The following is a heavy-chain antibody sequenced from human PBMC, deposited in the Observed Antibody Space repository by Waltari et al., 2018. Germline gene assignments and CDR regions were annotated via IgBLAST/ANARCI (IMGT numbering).Heavy chain of an antibody. V-gene: IGHV1-69-2*01. D-gene: IGHD3-10*01. CDR3: ASERRHYFGSGSPHSYDS. CDR1: GYTFSDYY. CDR2: FDPEDGTT. Sequence: EVQLVQSGAEVKKPGATVTISCKVSGYTFSDYYMHWIQQATGKGLEWMGLFDPEDGTTTYAENFQGRVSITADTSTDTVYMELSSLRSEDTAVYYCASERRHYFGSGSPHSYDSWGQGTLVTVSS. J-gene: IGHJ4*02.